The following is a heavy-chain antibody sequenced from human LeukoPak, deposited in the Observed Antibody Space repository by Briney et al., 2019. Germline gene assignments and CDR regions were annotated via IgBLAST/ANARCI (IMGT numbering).Heavy chain of an antibody. D-gene: IGHD1-1*01. CDR3: ARINWNYFDY. V-gene: IGHV4-59*08. J-gene: IGHJ4*02. CDR2: IYYSGNT. CDR1: GGSISSYY. Sequence: SETLSLTCTVSGGSISSYYWSWIRQPPGKGLEWIGYIYYSGNTNYNPSLKSRLTMSADRSRNQFSLKLNSVTAADTAVYYCARINWNYFDYWGQGTLVTVSS.